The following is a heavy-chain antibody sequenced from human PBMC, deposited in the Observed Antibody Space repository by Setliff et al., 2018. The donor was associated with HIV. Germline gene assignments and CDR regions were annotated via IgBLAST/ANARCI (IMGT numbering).Heavy chain of an antibody. Sequence: GGSLRLSCAASGFTFDDYGMTWVRQAPGKGLEWLSGISWNGGSTGYADSVQGRFTISRDNAKNSLYLQMHSLRVEDTAFYYCARGFYGDYYFDYWGQGTLVTVSS. CDR1: GFTFDDYG. CDR2: ISWNGGST. V-gene: IGHV3-20*04. CDR3: ARGFYGDYYFDY. J-gene: IGHJ4*02. D-gene: IGHD4-17*01.